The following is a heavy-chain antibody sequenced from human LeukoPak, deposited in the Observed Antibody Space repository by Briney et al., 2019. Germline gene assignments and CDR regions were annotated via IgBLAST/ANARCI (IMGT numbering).Heavy chain of an antibody. D-gene: IGHD1-26*01. V-gene: IGHV3-23*01. CDR2: ISSGGDST. J-gene: IGHJ4*02. Sequence: GSLRLSCAASGFTFSSYAMTWVRQAPGKGLEWVSAISSGGDSTYYADSVKGRFTISRDKSKNTVYLQMNSLRVEDTAVYYCANRGGIYVGSYYFGSWGQGTLVTVSS. CDR3: ANRGGIYVGSYYFGS. CDR1: GFTFSSYA.